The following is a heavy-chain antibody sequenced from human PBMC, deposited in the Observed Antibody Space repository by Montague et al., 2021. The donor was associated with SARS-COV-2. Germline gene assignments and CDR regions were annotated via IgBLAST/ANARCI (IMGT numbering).Heavy chain of an antibody. CDR2: IYHSGNT. Sequence: SETLSLTCAVSGGSISSSNWWSWVRPPPGKGLEWIGEIYHSGNTNYNPSLQSRFTISVDKSKNQFSLRLSSVTAADTAVYYCARSAILGSHRFDYWGQGTLVTVSS. D-gene: IGHD7-27*01. J-gene: IGHJ4*02. V-gene: IGHV4-4*02. CDR3: ARSAILGSHRFDY. CDR1: GGSISSSNW.